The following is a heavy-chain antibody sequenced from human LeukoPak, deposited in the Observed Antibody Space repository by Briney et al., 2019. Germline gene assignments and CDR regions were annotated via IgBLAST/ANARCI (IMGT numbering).Heavy chain of an antibody. V-gene: IGHV4-4*07. Sequence: PSETLSLTCTVSGDSISGYYWSWIRQPAGEGLEWIGRIQTSGTTNYNPSLKSRITVSVDTSRNQISLKLTFVTAADTAAYYCTRDLGGGWFDPWGQGTLVTVSS. CDR3: TRDLGGGWFDP. J-gene: IGHJ5*02. CDR2: IQTSGTT. D-gene: IGHD3-10*01. CDR1: GDSISGYY.